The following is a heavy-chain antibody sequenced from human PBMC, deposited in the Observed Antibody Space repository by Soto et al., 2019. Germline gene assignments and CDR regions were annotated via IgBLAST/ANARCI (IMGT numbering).Heavy chain of an antibody. CDR3: ARSIVVVTALDY. CDR1: GYTFTSYA. CDR2: INACNGNT. V-gene: IGHV1-3*01. J-gene: IGHJ4*02. Sequence: ASVKVSCKASGYTFTSYAMHWVRQAPGQRLEWMGWINACNGNTKYSQKFQGRVTITRNASASTAYMELSSLSSEDTAVYYCARSIVVVTALDYWGQGTLVTVSS. D-gene: IGHD2-21*02.